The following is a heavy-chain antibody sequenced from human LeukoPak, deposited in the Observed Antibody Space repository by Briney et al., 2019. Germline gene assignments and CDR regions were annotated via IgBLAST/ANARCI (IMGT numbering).Heavy chain of an antibody. CDR3: AKDALPFATSHFDY. Sequence: GGSLRLSCAASGFTFSSYSMNWVRQAPGKGLEWVSSISSSSSYIYYADSVKGRFTISRDNAKNSLYLQMNSLRAEDTAVYYCAKDALPFATSHFDYWGQGTLVTVSS. V-gene: IGHV3-21*04. CDR1: GFTFSSYS. CDR2: ISSSSSYI. J-gene: IGHJ4*02. D-gene: IGHD2-2*01.